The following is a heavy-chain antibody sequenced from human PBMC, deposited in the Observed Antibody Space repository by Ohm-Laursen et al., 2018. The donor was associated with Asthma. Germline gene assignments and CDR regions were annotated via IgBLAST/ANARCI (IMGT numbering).Heavy chain of an antibody. V-gene: IGHV3-13*01. CDR3: ARGRALTSEMATENFDY. J-gene: IGHJ4*02. CDR2: IGTAGDT. D-gene: IGHD5-24*01. Sequence: GSLRLSCTASGFTFRSYAMHWVRQATGKGLEWVSAIGTAGDTYYPGSVKGRFTISRENAKNSLYLQMNSLRAGDTAVYYCARGRALTSEMATENFDYWGQGTLVTVSS. CDR1: GFTFRSYA.